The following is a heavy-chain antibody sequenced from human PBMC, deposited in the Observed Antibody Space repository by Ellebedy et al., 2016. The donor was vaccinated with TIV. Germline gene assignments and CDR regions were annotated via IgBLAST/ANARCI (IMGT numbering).Heavy chain of an antibody. V-gene: IGHV1-18*04. J-gene: IGHJ5*02. CDR3: ARRVVELSSDWFDP. CDR2: ISAYNGNT. D-gene: IGHD2-15*01. CDR1: GYTFTSYG. Sequence: ASVKVSXXASGYTFTSYGISWVRQAPGQGLEWMGWISAYNGNTNYAQKLQGRVTMTTDTSTSTAYMELRSLRSDDTAVYYCARRVVELSSDWFDPWGQGTLVTVSS.